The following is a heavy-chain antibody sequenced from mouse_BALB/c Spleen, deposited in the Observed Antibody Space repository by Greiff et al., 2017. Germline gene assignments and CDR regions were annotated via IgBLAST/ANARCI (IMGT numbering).Heavy chain of an antibody. D-gene: IGHD2-1*01. CDR1: GYSITSDYA. J-gene: IGHJ2*01. CDR2: ISYSGST. CDR3: ARDDYGNHY. Sequence: VQLQQSGPGLVKPSQSLSLTCTVTGYSITSDYAWNWIRQFPGNKLEWMGYISYSGSTSYNPSLKSRISITRDTSKNQFFLQLNSVTTEDTATYYCARDDYGNHYWGQGTTLTVSS. V-gene: IGHV3-2*02.